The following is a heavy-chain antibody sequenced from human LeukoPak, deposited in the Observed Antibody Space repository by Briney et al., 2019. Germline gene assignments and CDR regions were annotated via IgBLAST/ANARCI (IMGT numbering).Heavy chain of an antibody. CDR1: GGTFSSYA. D-gene: IGHD3-10*01. CDR3: ARDGAPYGGSGSYYPLHYFDY. V-gene: IGHV1-69*05. CDR2: IIPIFGTA. J-gene: IGHJ4*02. Sequence: SVKVSCKASGGTFSSYAISWVRQAPGQGLEWMGRIIPIFGTANYAQKFQGRVTITTDESTSTAYMELSSLRSEDTAVYYCARDGAPYGGSGSYYPLHYFDYWGQGTLVTVSS.